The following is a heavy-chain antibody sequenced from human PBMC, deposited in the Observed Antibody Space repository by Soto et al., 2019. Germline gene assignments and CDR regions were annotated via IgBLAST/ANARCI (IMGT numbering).Heavy chain of an antibody. Sequence: AGGSLRLSCAASGFTFSNALMNWVRQAPGKGLEWVGRIKSKTDGGTTDYAAPVKGRFTISRDDSKNTLYLQMNSLKTEDTAVYYCTTHTPWNYYGSGSEEGPDYWGQGTLVTVSS. J-gene: IGHJ4*02. CDR1: GFTFSNAL. D-gene: IGHD3-10*01. CDR3: TTHTPWNYYGSGSEEGPDY. V-gene: IGHV3-15*07. CDR2: IKSKTDGGTT.